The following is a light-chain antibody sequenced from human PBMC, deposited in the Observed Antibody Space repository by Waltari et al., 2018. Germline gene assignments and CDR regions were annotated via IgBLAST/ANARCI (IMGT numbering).Light chain of an antibody. V-gene: IGKV3-15*01. CDR1: QRVSSG. CDR3: QQYNNWPGT. CDR2: GAS. J-gene: IGKJ1*01. Sequence: ETVMTQSPATLSVSPGERATLSCRASQRVSSGFAWYQQKPGQAPRLLIYGASTRATGIPARFSGSGSGTEFTLTISSLQSEDFAVYYCQQYNNWPGTFGQGTKVEIK.